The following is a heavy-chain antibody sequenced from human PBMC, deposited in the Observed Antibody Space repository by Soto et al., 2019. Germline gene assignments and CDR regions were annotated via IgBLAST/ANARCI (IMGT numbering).Heavy chain of an antibody. V-gene: IGHV1-18*01. Sequence: ASVKVSCKASGYTFTSYGISWVRQAPGQGLECMVWISAYNGNTNYAQKLQGRVTMTTDTSTSTAYMELSSLRSEDTAVYYCASHRSNWFDPWSQGTLVTVSS. CDR2: ISAYNGNT. J-gene: IGHJ5*02. CDR1: GYTFTSYG. CDR3: ASHRSNWFDP.